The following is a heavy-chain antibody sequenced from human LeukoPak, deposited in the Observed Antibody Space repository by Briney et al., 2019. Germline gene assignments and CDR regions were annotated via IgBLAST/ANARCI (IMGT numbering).Heavy chain of an antibody. V-gene: IGHV3-23*01. Sequence: GGSLRLSCAASGFTFSSSAMAWVRQASGKGLEWVSAISGSGANTYYADSVKGRFTISRDNSKNTLYLQMNSLRADDTAVYYCAKGRALEVVAAFNYWGQGTVVTVSS. D-gene: IGHD2-15*01. CDR1: GFTFSSSA. CDR2: ISGSGANT. J-gene: IGHJ4*02. CDR3: AKGRALEVVAAFNY.